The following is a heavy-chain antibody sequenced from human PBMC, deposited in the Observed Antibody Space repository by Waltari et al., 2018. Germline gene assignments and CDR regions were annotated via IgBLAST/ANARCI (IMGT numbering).Heavy chain of an antibody. CDR3: ARAYYDSSGYYRYHAFDI. J-gene: IGHJ3*02. D-gene: IGHD3-22*01. CDR2: ISWNSGSI. Sequence: EVQLVESGGGLVQPGRSLRLSCAASGFTFDDYAMHWVRQAPGKGLEWVSGISWNSGSIGYADSVKGRFTISRDNAKNSLYLQMNSLRAEDTAVYYCARAYYDSSGYYRYHAFDIWGQGTMVTVSS. V-gene: IGHV3-9*01. CDR1: GFTFDDYA.